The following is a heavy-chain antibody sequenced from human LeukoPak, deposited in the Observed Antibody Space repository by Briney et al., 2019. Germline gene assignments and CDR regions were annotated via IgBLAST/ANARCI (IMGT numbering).Heavy chain of an antibody. CDR3: ARDRDNVAGTRGYFDY. Sequence: PGGSLRLSCVASGFTFSNYGMSWVRQAPGKGLEWVSSNSDTSGSTNYADSVKGRFTIFRDNSKNSLYLQMNSLRAEDTAVYYCARDRDNVAGTRGYFDYWGRGTLVTVSS. V-gene: IGHV3-23*01. CDR1: GFTFSNYG. D-gene: IGHD6-19*01. J-gene: IGHJ4*02. CDR2: NSDTSGST.